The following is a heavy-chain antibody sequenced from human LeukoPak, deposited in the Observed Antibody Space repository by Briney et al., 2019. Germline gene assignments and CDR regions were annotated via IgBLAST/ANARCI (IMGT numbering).Heavy chain of an antibody. V-gene: IGHV1-18*01. Sequence: ASVKVSCKASGYTFTSYGISWVRQAPGQGLEWMGWISAYNGNTNYAQKLQGRVTMTTDTSTSTAYMELSSLRSEDTAVYYCATEEIRGVSSRFDPWGQGTLVTVSS. J-gene: IGHJ5*02. CDR2: ISAYNGNT. CDR3: ATEEIRGVSSRFDP. D-gene: IGHD3-10*01. CDR1: GYTFTSYG.